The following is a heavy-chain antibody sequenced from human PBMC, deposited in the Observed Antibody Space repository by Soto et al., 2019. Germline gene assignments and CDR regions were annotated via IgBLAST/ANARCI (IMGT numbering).Heavy chain of an antibody. J-gene: IGHJ6*03. CDR1: GFTFSSYS. V-gene: IGHV3-48*01. CDR3: ARETVTGTTYDYYYYMDV. Sequence: GGSLRLSCAASGFTFSSYSMNWVRQAPGKGLEWVSYISSSSSTIYYADSVKGRFTISRDNAKNSLYLQMNSLRAEDTAVYYCARETVTGTTYDYYYYMDVWGKGTTVTVSS. D-gene: IGHD1-7*01. CDR2: ISSSSSTI.